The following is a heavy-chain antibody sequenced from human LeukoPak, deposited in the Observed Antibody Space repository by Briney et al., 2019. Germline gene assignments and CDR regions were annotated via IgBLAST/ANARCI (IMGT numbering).Heavy chain of an antibody. CDR2: IYTSGST. J-gene: IGHJ5*02. CDR3: ASSSSWYRVWFDP. D-gene: IGHD6-13*01. Sequence: SETLPLTCTVSGGSISSYYWSWIRQPPGKGLEWIGYIYTSGSTNYNPSLKSRVTISVDTSKNQFSLKLSSVTAADTAVYYCASSSSWYRVWFDPWGQGTLVTVSS. CDR1: GGSISSYY. V-gene: IGHV4-4*09.